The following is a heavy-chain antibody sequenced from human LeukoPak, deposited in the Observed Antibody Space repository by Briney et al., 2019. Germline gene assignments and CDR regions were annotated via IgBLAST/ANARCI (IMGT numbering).Heavy chain of an antibody. Sequence: SETPSLTCTVSGGSISSYYWTWIRQPPGKGVGWVGYIDYSGSTNYTPTLKCRVTISVATSKNQFSLKLSSVTAAHTTAYYCARQGRGYGGNSDYWGQGTLVTVSS. CDR3: ARQGRGYGGNSDY. D-gene: IGHD4-23*01. V-gene: IGHV4-59*08. CDR2: IDYSGST. J-gene: IGHJ4*02. CDR1: GGSISSYY.